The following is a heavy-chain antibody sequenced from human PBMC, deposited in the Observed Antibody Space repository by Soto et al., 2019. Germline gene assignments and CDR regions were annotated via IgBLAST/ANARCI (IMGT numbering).Heavy chain of an antibody. CDR1: GGSVSSGSYY. J-gene: IGHJ4*02. CDR3: ARENYYALDY. CDR2: IYYSGST. V-gene: IGHV4-61*01. Sequence: SETLSLTCTVSGGSVSSGSYYWSWIRQPPGKGLEWIGYIYYSGSTYYNPSLKSRVTISLDTSKNQFSLKLNSVTAADTAVYYCARENYYALDYWGPGTLVTVSS. D-gene: IGHD3-10*01.